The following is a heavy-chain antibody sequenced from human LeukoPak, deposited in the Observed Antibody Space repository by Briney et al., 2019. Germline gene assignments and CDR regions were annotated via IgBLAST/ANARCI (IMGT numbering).Heavy chain of an antibody. Sequence: HPGGSLRLSCAASGFTLSSYAMHWVRQAPGKGVERVAVISYDGSNKYYAEWVKGRFTIYRDNSKNTLCLQMNSLRAEDTAVYYCARGDGDYFDYWAQGTLVTVSS. CDR2: ISYDGSNK. V-gene: IGHV3-30*04. J-gene: IGHJ4*02. D-gene: IGHD4-17*01. CDR3: ARGDGDYFDY. CDR1: GFTLSSYA.